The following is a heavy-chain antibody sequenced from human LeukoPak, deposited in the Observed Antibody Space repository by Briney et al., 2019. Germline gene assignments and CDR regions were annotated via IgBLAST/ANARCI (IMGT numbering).Heavy chain of an antibody. CDR3: ARAMVRGVISNFDY. V-gene: IGHV4-34*01. CDR2: INHSGST. D-gene: IGHD3-10*01. J-gene: IGHJ4*02. CDR1: GGSFSGYY. Sequence: SEPLSLTCAVYGGSFSGYYWSWIRQPPGKGLEWIGEINHSGSTNYNPSLKSRVTISVDTSKNQFSLKLSSVTAADTAVYYCARAMVRGVISNFDYWGQGTLVTVSS.